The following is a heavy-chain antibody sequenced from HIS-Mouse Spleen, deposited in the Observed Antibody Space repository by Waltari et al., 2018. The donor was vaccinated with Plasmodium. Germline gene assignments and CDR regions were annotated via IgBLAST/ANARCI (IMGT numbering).Heavy chain of an antibody. CDR1: GWPFSGYY. Sequence: QVQLQQWGAGLLKPSETLSLTCAVYGWPFSGYYWSWIRQPPGKGLEWIGEINHSGSTNYNPSLKSRVTISVDTSKNQFSLKLSSVTAADTAVYYCARAYYDFWSGYRFDYWGQGTLVTVSS. CDR3: ARAYYDFWSGYRFDY. CDR2: INHSGST. V-gene: IGHV4-34*01. D-gene: IGHD3-3*01. J-gene: IGHJ4*02.